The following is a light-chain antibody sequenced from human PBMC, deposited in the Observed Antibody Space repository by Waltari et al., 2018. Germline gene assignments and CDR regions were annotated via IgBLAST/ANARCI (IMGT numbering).Light chain of an antibody. V-gene: IGKV2-30*02. Sequence: DVVMTQSPLFLSIIPGQPASISCRSSQSLVQANGNMYLNWYHQWPGQPPRRLIYKVSNRDAGVPGRFSGSGAGTDFTLTISRVEAEDVGVYYCGQGTHLPFSFGPGTILDIK. CDR3: GQGTHLPFS. J-gene: IGKJ3*01. CDR1: QSLVQANGNMY. CDR2: KVS.